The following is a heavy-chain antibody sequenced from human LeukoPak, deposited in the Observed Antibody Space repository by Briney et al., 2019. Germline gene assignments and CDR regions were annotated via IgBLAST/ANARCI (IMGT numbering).Heavy chain of an antibody. V-gene: IGHV1-69*05. J-gene: IGHJ6*03. CDR3: ARSHSYGYYYYYYYMDV. Sequence: ASVKVSCKASGGTFSSYAISWVRQAPGQGLERMGRIIPIFGTANYAQKFQGRVTITTDKSTSTAYMELSSLRSEDTAVYYCARSHSYGYYYYYYYMDVWGKGTTVTVSS. D-gene: IGHD5-18*01. CDR1: GGTFSSYA. CDR2: IIPIFGTA.